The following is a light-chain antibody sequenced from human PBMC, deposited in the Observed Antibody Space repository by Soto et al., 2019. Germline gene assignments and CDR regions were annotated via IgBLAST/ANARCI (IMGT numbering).Light chain of an antibody. Sequence: QSVLTQPPSVSGAPGQRVNISCTGSSSNIGTGYDVHWYQQLPGTAPKLLIYGNNNRPSGVPDRFSGSKSGTSASLAITGLQAEDEADYYCQSYDRSLSGVVFGGGTKLTVL. CDR2: GNN. J-gene: IGLJ2*01. CDR3: QSYDRSLSGVV. CDR1: SSNIGTGYD. V-gene: IGLV1-40*01.